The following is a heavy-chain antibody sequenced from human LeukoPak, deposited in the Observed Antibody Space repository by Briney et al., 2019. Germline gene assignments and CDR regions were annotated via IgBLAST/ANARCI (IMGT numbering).Heavy chain of an antibody. J-gene: IGHJ4*02. CDR2: IYSGGST. CDR3: ARDQYYYDSSGYYWQDY. CDR1: GFTVSSNY. V-gene: IGHV3-66*02. Sequence: PGGSLRLSCAASGFTVSSNYMSWVRQAPGKGLEWDSVIYSGGSTYYADSVKGRFTISRDNSKNTLYLQMNSLRAEDTAVYYCARDQYYYDSSGYYWQDYWGQGTLVTVSS. D-gene: IGHD3-22*01.